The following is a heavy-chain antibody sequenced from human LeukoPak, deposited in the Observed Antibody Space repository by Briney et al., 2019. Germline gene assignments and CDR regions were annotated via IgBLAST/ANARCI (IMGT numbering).Heavy chain of an antibody. Sequence: GGSLRLSCVASGITFSNYAVSWVRQAPEKGLDWVSVISGSAHKIRYADSVKGRFTISRDNSENIVYLQMNNLRAEDTTVYYCAGRVTGYSSGYVYWGQGTLVTVSS. D-gene: IGHD5-18*01. CDR3: AGRVTGYSSGYVY. CDR1: GITFSNYA. CDR2: ISGSAHKI. V-gene: IGHV3-23*01. J-gene: IGHJ4*02.